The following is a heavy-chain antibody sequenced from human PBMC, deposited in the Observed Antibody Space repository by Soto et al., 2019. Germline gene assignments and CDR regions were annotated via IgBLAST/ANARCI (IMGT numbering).Heavy chain of an antibody. CDR3: ARVPSARIGVDY. Sequence: EVQLVESGGGLVKPGGSLRLSCTASGFIFSSFGMTWVRQAPGKGLEWVSSIGTSSNYIHYADSLKGRFTISRDNAKDSVLLELNSLRAEDTATYYCARVPSARIGVDYWGQGALVTVSS. J-gene: IGHJ4*02. D-gene: IGHD6-6*01. CDR2: IGTSSNYI. CDR1: GFIFSSFG. V-gene: IGHV3-21*02.